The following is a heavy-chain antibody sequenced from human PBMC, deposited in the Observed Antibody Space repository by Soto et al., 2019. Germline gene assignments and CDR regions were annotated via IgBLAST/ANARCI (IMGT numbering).Heavy chain of an antibody. CDR1: GFTFSSYG. Sequence: GGSLRLSCAASGFTFSSYGMHWVRQAPGKGLEWVAVISYDGSNKYYADSVKGRFTISRDNSKNTLYLQMNSLRAEDTAVYYCAKDRIAAAGTWYYYGMDVWGQGTTVTVSS. V-gene: IGHV3-30*18. D-gene: IGHD6-13*01. CDR3: AKDRIAAAGTWYYYGMDV. J-gene: IGHJ6*02. CDR2: ISYDGSNK.